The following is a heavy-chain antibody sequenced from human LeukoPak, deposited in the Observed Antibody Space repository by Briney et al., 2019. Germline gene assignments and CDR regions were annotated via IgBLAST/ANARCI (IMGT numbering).Heavy chain of an antibody. CDR3: AREQYLDDAFDI. J-gene: IGHJ3*02. D-gene: IGHD2-2*01. V-gene: IGHV3-30-3*01. Sequence: LRLSXAASGFTFSSYAMHWVRQAPGKGLEWVAVISYDGSNKYYADSVKGRFTISRDNSKNTLYLQMNSLRAEDTAVYYCAREQYLDDAFDIWGQGTMVTVSS. CDR2: ISYDGSNK. CDR1: GFTFSSYA.